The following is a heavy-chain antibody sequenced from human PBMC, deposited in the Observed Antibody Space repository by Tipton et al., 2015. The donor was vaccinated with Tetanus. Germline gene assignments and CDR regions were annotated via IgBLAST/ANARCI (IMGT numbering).Heavy chain of an antibody. D-gene: IGHD2-2*01. Sequence: TLSLTCTVSGGSVSRSSHYWTWIRQPPGKELEWVGYVYHSGSTNYHPSLKSRVTISVDTSKNQFSLKLSSVTAADTAVYYCARRSYCSSSRCFDAFDLWGQGTMVTVSS. CDR3: ARRSYCSSSRCFDAFDL. CDR1: GGSVSRSSHY. J-gene: IGHJ3*01. V-gene: IGHV4-61*01. CDR2: VYHSGST.